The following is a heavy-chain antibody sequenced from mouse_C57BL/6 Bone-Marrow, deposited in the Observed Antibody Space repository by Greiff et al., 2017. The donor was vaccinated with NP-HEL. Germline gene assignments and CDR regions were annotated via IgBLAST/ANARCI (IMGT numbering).Heavy chain of an antibody. Sequence: QVQLKQPGAELVMPGASVKLSCKASGYTFTSYWMHWVKQRPGQGLEWIGEIDPSDSYTNYNQKFKGKSTLTVDKSSSTAYMQLSSLTYEDSAVYYCAMEYDGYPWAMDYWGQGTSVTVSS. V-gene: IGHV1-69*01. D-gene: IGHD2-3*01. CDR1: GYTFTSYW. J-gene: IGHJ4*01. CDR2: IDPSDSYT. CDR3: AMEYDGYPWAMDY.